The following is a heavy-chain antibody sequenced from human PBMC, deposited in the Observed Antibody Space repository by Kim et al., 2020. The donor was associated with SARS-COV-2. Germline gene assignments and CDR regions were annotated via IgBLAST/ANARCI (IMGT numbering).Heavy chain of an antibody. CDR3: AKGGMNLYAYGYTDS. CDR2: MSGNTGST. Sequence: GGSLRLSCIASGFTFSSYAMNWVRQAPGKGLEWVSAMSGNTGSTYYADSVKGRFTISRDNSKNTVYLQMNSLRAEDTAFYYCAKGGMNLYAYGYTDSWGQGTLVTVSS. J-gene: IGHJ4*02. CDR1: GFTFSSYA. V-gene: IGHV3-23*01. D-gene: IGHD5-18*01.